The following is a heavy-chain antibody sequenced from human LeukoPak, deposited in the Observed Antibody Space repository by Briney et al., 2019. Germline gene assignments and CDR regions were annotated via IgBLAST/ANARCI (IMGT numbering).Heavy chain of an antibody. CDR1: GYTLTELS. J-gene: IGHJ4*02. Sequence: ASVKVSCKVSGYTLTELSMHWVRQAPGKGLEWMGGFDPEDGETIYAQKFQGRVTMTEDTSTDTAYMELNSLRAEDTAVYYCAKTGSQLRFLEWLLASWGQGTLVTVSS. CDR2: FDPEDGET. CDR3: AKTGSQLRFLEWLLAS. V-gene: IGHV1-24*01. D-gene: IGHD3-3*01.